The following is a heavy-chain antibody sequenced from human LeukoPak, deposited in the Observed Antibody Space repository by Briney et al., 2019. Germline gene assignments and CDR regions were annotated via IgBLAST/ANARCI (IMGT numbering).Heavy chain of an antibody. Sequence: PSETLSLTCTVSGGSISSYYWTWIRQPPGTGLEWIGNIYYSGSTNYNPSLKSRVTISVDTSKNQFSLNLTSVTAADAAVYYCARAARGWYFDHWGQGTLVTVSS. J-gene: IGHJ4*02. CDR1: GGSISSYY. CDR3: ARAARGWYFDH. CDR2: IYYSGST. D-gene: IGHD3-10*01. V-gene: IGHV4-59*01.